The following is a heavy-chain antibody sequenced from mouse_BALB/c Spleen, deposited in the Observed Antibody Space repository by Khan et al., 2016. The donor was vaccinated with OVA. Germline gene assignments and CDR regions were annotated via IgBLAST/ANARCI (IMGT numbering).Heavy chain of an antibody. CDR2: ISYSGST. CDR1: GYSITSDYA. J-gene: IGHJ3*01. CDR3: ARWFTY. V-gene: IGHV3-2*02. Sequence: EVQLQESGPGLVKPSQSLSLTCTVTGYSITSDYAWNWIRQFPGNKLEWMGYISYSGSTTYNPSLKSRISFTRDTSKNHFFLQLNSVTTEDTATYYCARWFTYWGQGTLVTVSA.